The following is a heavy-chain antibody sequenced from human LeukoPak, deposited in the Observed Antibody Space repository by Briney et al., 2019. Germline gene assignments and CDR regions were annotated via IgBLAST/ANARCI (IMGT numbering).Heavy chain of an antibody. J-gene: IGHJ4*02. CDR1: GYTFTSYA. V-gene: IGHV7-4-1*02. CDR2: INTNTGNP. CDR3: AREGGITMVRGVIMGY. Sequence: ASVKVSCKASGYTFTSYAMNWVRQAPGQGLEWMGWINTNTGNPTYAQGFTGRFVFSLDTSVSTAYLQISSLKAEDTAVYYCAREGGITMVRGVIMGYWGQGTLVTVSS. D-gene: IGHD3-10*01.